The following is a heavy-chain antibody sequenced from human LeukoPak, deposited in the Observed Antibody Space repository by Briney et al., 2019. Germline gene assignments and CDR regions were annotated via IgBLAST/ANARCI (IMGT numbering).Heavy chain of an antibody. CDR1: GYSFIDYY. V-gene: IGHV1-2*06. D-gene: IGHD1-26*01. J-gene: IGHJ4*02. CDR3: ARDLPPTSYWELDY. CDR2: INPKSGDT. Sequence: ASVKVSCKASGYSFIDYYIHWVRQAPGQGLEWMGRINPKSGDTNYAQNLQGRVTMTSDTSINTAYMELSRLTSDDTAVYYCARDLPPTSYWELDYWGQGTLVTVSS.